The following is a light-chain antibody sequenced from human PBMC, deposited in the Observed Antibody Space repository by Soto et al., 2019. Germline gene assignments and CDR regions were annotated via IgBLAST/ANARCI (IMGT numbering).Light chain of an antibody. J-gene: IGKJ2*01. CDR2: LGS. CDR3: MQARQTPKRH. CDR1: QSLLHSNGYSY. Sequence: DIVMTQSPLSLPVTPGEPASISCRSSQSLLHSNGYSYLDWYLQKPGQSPQLLIYLGSNRASGVPDRFSGSGSGTDFTLKISRVEAADVGVYYCMQARQTPKRHVGQGTKVDIK. V-gene: IGKV2-28*01.